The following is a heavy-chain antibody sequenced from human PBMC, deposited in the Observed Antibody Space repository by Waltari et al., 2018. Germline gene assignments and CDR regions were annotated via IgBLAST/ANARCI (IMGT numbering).Heavy chain of an antibody. V-gene: IGHV4-34*01. Sequence: QVQLQQWGAGLLKPSETLSLTCPVYGGSFRGYYWRWLRQPPGKGLEWIGEINHSGSTNYNPSLKSRVTISVDTSKNQFSLKLSSVTAADTAVYYCASSVTTGYFDYWGQGTLVTVSS. D-gene: IGHD4-17*01. CDR1: GGSFRGYY. CDR2: INHSGST. J-gene: IGHJ4*02. CDR3: ASSVTTGYFDY.